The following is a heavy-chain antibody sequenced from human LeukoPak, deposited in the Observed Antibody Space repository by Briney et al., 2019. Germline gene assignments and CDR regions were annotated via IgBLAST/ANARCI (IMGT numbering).Heavy chain of an antibody. Sequence: PSETLSLTCTVSGGSISSYYWSWIRQPPGKGLEWIGYIYYSGSTNYNPSLKSRVTISVDTSTNQFSLKLSSVTAADTAVYYCASLATVAGSDYWGQGTLVTVSS. CDR1: GGSISSYY. J-gene: IGHJ4*02. CDR2: IYYSGST. V-gene: IGHV4-59*08. CDR3: ASLATVAGSDY. D-gene: IGHD6-19*01.